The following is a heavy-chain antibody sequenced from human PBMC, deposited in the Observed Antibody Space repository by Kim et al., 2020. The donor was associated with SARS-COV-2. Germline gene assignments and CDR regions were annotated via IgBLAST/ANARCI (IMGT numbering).Heavy chain of an antibody. J-gene: IGHJ3*01. D-gene: IGHD1-26*01. Sequence: SETLSLSCTVSGVSVSSGGAYWTWIRQPPGKGLEWIGYIHNSGSANYNAPLTRRVTITQDTSRNQCSLTLKSVTAEDTAVYYCARDVWIEGAHDGFDVWGPGTRVTVSA. V-gene: IGHV4-61*08. CDR2: IHNSGSA. CDR1: GVSVSSGGAY. CDR3: ARDVWIEGAHDGFDV.